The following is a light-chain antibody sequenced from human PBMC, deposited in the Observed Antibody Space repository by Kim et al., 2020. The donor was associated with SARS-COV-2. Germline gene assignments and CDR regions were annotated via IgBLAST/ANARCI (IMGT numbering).Light chain of an antibody. V-gene: IGKV3-11*01. CDR1: QSVSSC. CDR2: DAY. CDR3: QQRTDWPLT. J-gene: IGKJ4*01. Sequence: EIVLTQSPATLSLSPGERATLSCRTSQSVSSCLAWYQHKPGQAPRLVIYDAYNRATGIPARFSGSGSGTDFTLTISSLEPEDFAVYYCQQRTDWPLTFGGGTKVDIK.